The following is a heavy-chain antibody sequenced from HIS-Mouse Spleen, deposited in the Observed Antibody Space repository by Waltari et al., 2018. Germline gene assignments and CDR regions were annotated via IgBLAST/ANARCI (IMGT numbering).Heavy chain of an antibody. CDR2: IYYSGST. J-gene: IGHJ2*01. CDR3: AREIPYSSSWYDWYFDL. V-gene: IGHV4-39*07. CDR1: GGSISSSSYS. D-gene: IGHD6-13*01. Sequence: QLQLQESGPGLVKPSETLSPTCTVSGGSISSSSYSWVWIRQPPGKGLEWIGSIYYSGSTYYNPSLKSRVTISVDTSKNKFSLKLSSVTAADTAVYYCAREIPYSSSWYDWYFDLWGRGTLVTVSS.